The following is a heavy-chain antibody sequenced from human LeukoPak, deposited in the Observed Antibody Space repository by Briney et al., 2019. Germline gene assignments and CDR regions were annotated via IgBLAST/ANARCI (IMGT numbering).Heavy chain of an antibody. CDR2: ISGSGGSR. CDR1: GFPFSCYA. CDR3: AKEIAAAWIDAFDI. V-gene: IGHV3-23*01. J-gene: IGHJ3*02. Sequence: GDSLRLSCAASGFPFSCYAMSWVRQAPGKGLEWVSTISGSGGSRYYASAVTGRFTSSRNYNKNTQYMQMISPRAENTALYCCAKEIAAAWIDAFDIWGQGTMVTVSS. D-gene: IGHD6-13*01.